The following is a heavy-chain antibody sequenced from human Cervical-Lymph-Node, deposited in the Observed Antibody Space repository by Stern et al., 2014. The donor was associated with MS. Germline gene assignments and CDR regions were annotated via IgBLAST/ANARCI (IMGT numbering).Heavy chain of an antibody. CDR1: GGAVSDYY. V-gene: IGHV4-59*02. Sequence: QVQLQESGPGLVKPSETLSLTCTVSGGAVSDYYWTWIRQRPGKGLEWIGYISDTGTTNYNASLHSRGTITLDTSQNQVSLRLRSVTAADTAVYYCARDPSTTASDWFFDLWGRGSLVTVSS. D-gene: IGHD2-21*02. CDR3: ARDPSTTASDWFFDL. CDR2: ISDTGTT. J-gene: IGHJ2*01.